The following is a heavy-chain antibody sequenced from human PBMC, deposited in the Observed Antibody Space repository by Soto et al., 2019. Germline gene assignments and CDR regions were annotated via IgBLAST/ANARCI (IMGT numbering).Heavy chain of an antibody. V-gene: IGHV3-48*02. D-gene: IGHD1-1*01. CDR2: ISDASRAI. J-gene: IGHJ4*02. Sequence: EVQLVESGGGLVQPGGSLRLSCAASGFTFRSYSMNWVRQAPVKGLEWISYISDASRAIYYTDSVKGRITISRDDAKNALYLQMNGLRDEDTAVYYCESLQLGREKNFRCWAPGTRVTVS. CDR1: GFTFRSYS. CDR3: ESLQLGREKNFRC.